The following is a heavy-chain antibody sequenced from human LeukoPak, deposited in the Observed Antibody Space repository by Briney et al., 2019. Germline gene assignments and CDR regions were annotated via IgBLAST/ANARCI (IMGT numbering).Heavy chain of an antibody. CDR2: INHSGST. CDR3: AAYSYGYLYYFDY. CDR1: GGSFSGYY. D-gene: IGHD5-18*01. Sequence: SETLSLTCAVYGGSFSGYYWSWIRQPPGKGLEWIGEINHSGSTNYNPSLKSRVTISVDTSKNQFSLRLSSVTAADTAVYYCAAYSYGYLYYFDYWGQGTLVTVSS. J-gene: IGHJ4*02. V-gene: IGHV4-34*01.